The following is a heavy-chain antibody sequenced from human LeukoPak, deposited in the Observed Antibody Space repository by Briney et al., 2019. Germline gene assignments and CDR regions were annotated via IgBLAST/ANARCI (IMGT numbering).Heavy chain of an antibody. D-gene: IGHD6-13*01. Sequence: PGGSLRLSCEASGFTFSSYAMSWVRQAPGKGLEWVSAISGSGGSTYYADSVKGRFTMSRDNSKNTLYLQMNSLRAEDTAVYYCAKGEYSSSWYAEYFQHWGQGTLVTVSS. CDR3: AKGEYSSSWYAEYFQH. CDR2: ISGSGGST. CDR1: GFTFSSYA. J-gene: IGHJ1*01. V-gene: IGHV3-23*01.